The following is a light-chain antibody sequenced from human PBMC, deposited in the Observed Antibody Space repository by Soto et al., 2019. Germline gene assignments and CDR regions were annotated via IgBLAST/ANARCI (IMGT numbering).Light chain of an antibody. Sequence: EIVMTQSPATLSVSPGERATLSCRASQSVGSNLAWYQQKPGQAPRLLIYGASTRATGIPARFSGSGSGTEFTLTISSLQPDDFATYYCQHYNSYSEAFGQGTKVDI. CDR2: GAS. V-gene: IGKV3-15*01. CDR1: QSVGSN. CDR3: QHYNSYSEA. J-gene: IGKJ1*01.